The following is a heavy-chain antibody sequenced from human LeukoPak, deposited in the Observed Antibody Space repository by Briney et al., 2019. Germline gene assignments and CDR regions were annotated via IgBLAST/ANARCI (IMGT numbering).Heavy chain of an antibody. CDR1: GFSYSRYS. V-gene: IGHV3-21*01. CDR3: ARDYKYAFDN. D-gene: IGHD5-24*01. Sequence: GGSLRLSCAASGFSYSRYSMNWVRQAPGKGLEWVSTISSRSTYIYYADSVKGRFTISGDKAKNSLYLQMNSLRVEDTAVYYCARDYKYAFDNWGQGTLVTVSS. J-gene: IGHJ4*02. CDR2: ISSRSTYI.